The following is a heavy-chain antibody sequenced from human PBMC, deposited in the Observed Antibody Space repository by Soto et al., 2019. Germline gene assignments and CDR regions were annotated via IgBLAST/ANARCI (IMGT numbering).Heavy chain of an antibody. Sequence: QVQLQQWGAGLLKPSETLSLTCAVYGGSFSGYYWSWIRQPPGKGREWIGEINHSGGTNYNPSLKSRVTISVDTSKNQFSRKLSSVTAADTAVYYCARAALGDYDILTGPLDYWGQGTLVTVSS. CDR2: INHSGGT. CDR1: GGSFSGYY. D-gene: IGHD3-9*01. CDR3: ARAALGDYDILTGPLDY. J-gene: IGHJ4*02. V-gene: IGHV4-34*01.